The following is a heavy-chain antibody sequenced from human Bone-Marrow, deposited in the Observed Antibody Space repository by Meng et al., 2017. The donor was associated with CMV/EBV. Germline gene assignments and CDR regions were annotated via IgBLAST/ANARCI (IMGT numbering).Heavy chain of an antibody. V-gene: IGHV1-2*02. Sequence: ASLKVSCKASGYTFTGYYMHWVRQAPGQGLEWMGWINPNSGGTNYAQKFQGRVTMTTDTSTSTAYMELRSLRSDDTAVYYCARGGRWGYQLLLGPGGYFDYWGQGTLVTVYS. D-gene: IGHD2-2*01. CDR2: INPNSGGT. CDR1: GYTFTGYY. J-gene: IGHJ4*02. CDR3: ARGGRWGYQLLLGPGGYFDY.